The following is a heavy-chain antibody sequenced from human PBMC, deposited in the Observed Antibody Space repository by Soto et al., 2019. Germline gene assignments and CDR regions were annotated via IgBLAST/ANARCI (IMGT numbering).Heavy chain of an antibody. CDR3: ARAIDYGDYTGVHYFDY. J-gene: IGHJ4*02. Sequence: SEILRVSCTVSWGYISNHYWSWIRQPPGKGLEWIGYIYYSGSTNYNPSLKSRVTISVDTSKNQFSLKLSSVTAADTAVYYCARAIDYGDYTGVHYFDYWGQGTLVTVSS. V-gene: IGHV4-59*11. CDR2: IYYSGST. D-gene: IGHD4-17*01. CDR1: WGYISNHY.